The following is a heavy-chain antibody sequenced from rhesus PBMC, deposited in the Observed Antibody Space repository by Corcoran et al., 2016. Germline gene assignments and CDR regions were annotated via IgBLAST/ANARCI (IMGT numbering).Heavy chain of an antibody. CDR1: GYTFTYRY. Sequence: EMQLVQSEAEVKKPGSSVQISCKASGYTFTYRYLPWFRQNPGQGLEWMGGTTTDHVNNHYAQKFKDRSTNTRDKAMSTSYIELSSRRSEDTAVYYCAGSSDGWYFDIWGPGTPITISS. J-gene: IGHJ2*01. CDR2: TTTDHVNN. CDR3: AGSSDGWYFDI. V-gene: IGHV1-69*01. D-gene: IGHD4-29*01.